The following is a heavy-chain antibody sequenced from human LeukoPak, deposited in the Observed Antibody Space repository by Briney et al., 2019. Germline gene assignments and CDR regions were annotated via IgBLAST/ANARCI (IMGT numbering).Heavy chain of an antibody. CDR1: GGSLSSYY. D-gene: IGHD4-17*01. CDR3: ARHNYDDNVFDI. Sequence: PSETLSLTCTVSGGSLSSYYFSWLRQSPGKGLEWIAYINYSGSASYNPSLKSRVTMSVDTSKQFSLSLSSVTAADTAVYYCARHNYDDNVFDIWGQGTTVTVSS. V-gene: IGHV4-59*08. CDR2: INYSGSA. J-gene: IGHJ3*02.